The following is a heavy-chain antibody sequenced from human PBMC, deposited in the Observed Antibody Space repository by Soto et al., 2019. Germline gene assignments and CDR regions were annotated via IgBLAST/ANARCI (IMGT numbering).Heavy chain of an antibody. J-gene: IGHJ4*02. V-gene: IGHV2-5*02. CDR2: IYWDDDH. CDR3: AREIYSSTNFAS. Sequence: QVTLKESGPTLVRPTQTLTLTCTFSGFSLSTSGVGVGWIRHPPGKALEWLALIYWDDDHRYSPSLKTRLTIHKDTSKNQVVLTMTKFDPADTATYYCAREIYSSTNFASGGQGTLVTVSS. D-gene: IGHD6-13*01. CDR1: GFSLSTSGVG.